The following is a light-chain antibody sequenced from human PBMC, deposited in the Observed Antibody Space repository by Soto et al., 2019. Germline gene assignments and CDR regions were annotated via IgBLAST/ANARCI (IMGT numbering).Light chain of an antibody. CDR3: SSYTSNSTLVV. V-gene: IGLV2-14*01. J-gene: IGLJ2*01. Sequence: QSALTQPASVSGSPGQSITISCTGTSSDVGGYNYVSWYQQHPGKAPKLMIYDVSNRPSGVSNRFSGSKSGNTASLTISGLQVEDEADYYCSSYTSNSTLVVFGGGTKLTVL. CDR2: DVS. CDR1: SSDVGGYNY.